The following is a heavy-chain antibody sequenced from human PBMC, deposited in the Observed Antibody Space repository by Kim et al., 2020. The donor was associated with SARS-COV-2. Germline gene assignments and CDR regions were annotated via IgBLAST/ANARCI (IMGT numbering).Heavy chain of an antibody. Sequence: GGSLRLSCAASGFTFSSYGMHWVRQAPGKGLEWVAVIWYDGSNKYYADSVKGRFTISRDNSKNTLYLQMNSLRAEDTAVYYCANGGPYCGGDCYSGFDYWGQGTLVTVSS. V-gene: IGHV3-33*06. CDR1: GFTFSSYG. CDR3: ANGGPYCGGDCYSGFDY. D-gene: IGHD2-21*02. J-gene: IGHJ4*02. CDR2: IWYDGSNK.